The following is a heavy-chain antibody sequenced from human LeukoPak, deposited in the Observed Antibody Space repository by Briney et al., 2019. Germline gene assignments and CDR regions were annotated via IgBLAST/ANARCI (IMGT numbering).Heavy chain of an antibody. CDR2: IYHSGST. D-gene: IGHD1-26*01. V-gene: IGHV4-4*02. Sequence: PSETLSLTCAVSGGSISSSNWWSWVRQPPGKGLEWIGEIYHSGSTNYNPSLKSRVTISVDKSKNQFSLKLSSVTAADTAVYYYAGVGAPGFYFDYWGQGTLVTVSS. CDR1: GGSISSSNW. CDR3: AGVGAPGFYFDY. J-gene: IGHJ4*02.